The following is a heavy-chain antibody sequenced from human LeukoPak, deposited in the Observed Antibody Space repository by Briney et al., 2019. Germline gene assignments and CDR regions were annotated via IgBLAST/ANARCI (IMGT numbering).Heavy chain of an antibody. CDR3: VKFRGATDHYYYLMDV. D-gene: IGHD1-26*01. CDR2: IYSGGST. J-gene: IGHJ6*03. CDR1: GFTVSSNY. Sequence: GGSLRLSCAASGFTVSSNYMSWVRQAPGKGLEWVSVIYSGGSTYYADSVKGRFTISRHNSKNTLYLQMNNLRVEDTAVYYCVKFRGATDHYYYLMDVWGKGTTVTASS. V-gene: IGHV3-53*01.